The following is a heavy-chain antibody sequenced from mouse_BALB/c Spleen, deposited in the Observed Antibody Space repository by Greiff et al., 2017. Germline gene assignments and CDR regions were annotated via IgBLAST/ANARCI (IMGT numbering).Heavy chain of an antibody. Sequence: EVKLMESGPELVKPGASVKISCKASGYTFTDYNMHWVKQSHGKSLEWIGYIYPYNGGTGYNQKFKSKATLTVDNSSSTAYMELRSLTSEDSAVYYCARGRYDYGGNAMDYWGQGTSVTVSS. CDR2: IYPYNGGT. D-gene: IGHD2-4*01. CDR1: GYTFTDYN. CDR3: ARGRYDYGGNAMDY. J-gene: IGHJ4*01. V-gene: IGHV1S29*02.